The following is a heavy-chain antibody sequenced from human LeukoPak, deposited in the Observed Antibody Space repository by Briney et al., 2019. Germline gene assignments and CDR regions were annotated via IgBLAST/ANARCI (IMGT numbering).Heavy chain of an antibody. Sequence: ASVKVSCKASGYTFTSYDINWVRQAPGQGLEWMGWINPNSGGTNYAQKFQGRVTMTRDTSISTAYMELSRLRSDDTAVYYCARDLGSGATWVPYYYYYYMDVWGKGTTVTVSS. D-gene: IGHD5-12*01. CDR1: GYTFTSYD. CDR2: INPNSGGT. CDR3: ARDLGSGATWVPYYYYYYMDV. V-gene: IGHV1-2*02. J-gene: IGHJ6*03.